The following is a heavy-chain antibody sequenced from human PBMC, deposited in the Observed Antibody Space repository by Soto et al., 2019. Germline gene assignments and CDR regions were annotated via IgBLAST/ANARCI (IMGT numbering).Heavy chain of an antibody. J-gene: IGHJ4*02. CDR2: IYWDDDK. CDR3: EHRLLSGPFDY. CDR1: GFSLSTSGVG. Sequence: QITLKESGPPLVKPTQTLTLTCTFSGFSLSTSGVGVGWIRQPPGKALEWLALIYWDDDKRSSPSLKSRLTITKDTSKNQVVLTLTNMDPVDTATYYCEHRLLSGPFDYWGQGTLVTVSS. D-gene: IGHD3-16*01. V-gene: IGHV2-5*02.